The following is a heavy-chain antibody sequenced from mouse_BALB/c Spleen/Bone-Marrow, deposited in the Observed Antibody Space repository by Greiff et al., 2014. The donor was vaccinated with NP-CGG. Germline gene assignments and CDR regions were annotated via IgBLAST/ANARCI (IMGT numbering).Heavy chain of an antibody. Sequence: VKISCKATGYTFSTYWIEWVKQRPGHGLEWIGEILPGSGRTNYNGKFNGKAIFSADTSSKTAYMQRSSLTSEDSAVYYCARRLLYYCDSGGQGTYLKVSS. CDR2: ILPGSGRT. CDR3: ARRLLYYCDS. CDR1: GYTFSTYW. J-gene: IGHJ2*02. D-gene: IGHD1-2*01. V-gene: IGHV1-9*01.